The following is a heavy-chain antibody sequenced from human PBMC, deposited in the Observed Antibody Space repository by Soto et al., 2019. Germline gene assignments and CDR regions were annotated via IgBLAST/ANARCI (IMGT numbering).Heavy chain of an antibody. CDR1: GYPVTAYY. CDR2: INPATGAA. D-gene: IGHD3-3*01. J-gene: IGHJ3*02. CDR3: ARGGGVGVAGSAAFDM. Sequence: QLHLVQSGAVVKKPGASVTVSCSASGYPVTAYYMHWVRQAPGRGLEWMGGINPATGAAKYTQTFPGRVTMTRATSTSTVFMELSGLTSEDTAVFYCARGGGVGVAGSAAFDMWGQGTLVTVSS. V-gene: IGHV1-2*02.